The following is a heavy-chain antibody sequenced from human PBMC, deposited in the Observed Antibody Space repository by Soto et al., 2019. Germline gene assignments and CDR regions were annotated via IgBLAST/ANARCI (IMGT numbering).Heavy chain of an antibody. CDR2: IYYIGST. V-gene: IGHV4-31*01. Sequence: QVQLQESGPGLVKPSQTLSLTCTVSGGSISSGGYYWSWIRQHPGKGLEWIGYIYYIGSTYYNLSIKSLVSLSVDTSKNPFSLKLSSVTAADTAVYYCARFYMVRGVMGAFDILCQGTMVTVSS. D-gene: IGHD3-10*01. CDR3: ARFYMVRGVMGAFDI. J-gene: IGHJ3*02. CDR1: GGSISSGGYY.